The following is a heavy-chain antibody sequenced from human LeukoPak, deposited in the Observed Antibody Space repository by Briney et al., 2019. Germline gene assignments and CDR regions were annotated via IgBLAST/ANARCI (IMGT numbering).Heavy chain of an antibody. V-gene: IGHV4-59*01. J-gene: IGHJ4*02. CDR2: IYYSGST. CDR3: ARVLGSWPYYFDF. CDR1: GGSISNYY. Sequence: SETLSLTCTVSGGSISNYYWSWIRQPPGKGLEWIGYIYYSGSTNYNPSLKSRVTISVDTSKNQFSLNLSSVTAADTALYYCARVLGSWPYYFDFWGQGTLVTVSS. D-gene: IGHD6-13*01.